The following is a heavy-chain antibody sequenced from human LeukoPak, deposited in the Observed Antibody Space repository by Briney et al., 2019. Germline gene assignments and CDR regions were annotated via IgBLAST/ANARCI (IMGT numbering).Heavy chain of an antibody. CDR1: GFTFSSYS. V-gene: IGHV3-48*01. CDR2: ITSSSSTI. D-gene: IGHD6-6*01. J-gene: IGHJ6*02. CDR3: TKDSSSEPWYGTDV. Sequence: GGSLRLSCAASGFTFSSYSMNWVRQAPGKGLEWVSYITSSSSTIYYADSVKGRFTISRDNSKNTLYLQMNSLRAEDTAVYYCTKDSSSEPWYGTDVWGQGTTVTVSS.